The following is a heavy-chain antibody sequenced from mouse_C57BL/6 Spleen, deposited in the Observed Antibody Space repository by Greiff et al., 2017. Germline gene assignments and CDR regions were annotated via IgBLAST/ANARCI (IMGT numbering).Heavy chain of an antibody. CDR3: ASGGAEGFAY. CDR2: IRNKANGYTT. J-gene: IGHJ3*01. V-gene: IGHV7-3*01. Sequence: EVQRVESGGGLVQPGGSLSLSCAASGFNFTDYYMSWVRQPPGKALEWLGFIRNKANGYTTDYSASVKGRFTISRDNSQSILYLQMNALRAEDSATYYCASGGAEGFAYWGQGTLVTVSA. CDR1: GFNFTDYY.